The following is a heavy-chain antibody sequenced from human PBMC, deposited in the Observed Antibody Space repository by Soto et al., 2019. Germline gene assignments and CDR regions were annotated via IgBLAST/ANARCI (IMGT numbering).Heavy chain of an antibody. J-gene: IGHJ4*02. V-gene: IGHV2-5*02. CDR3: AHRGRRYYGSGSYSPFDY. CDR2: IYWDDDK. CDR1: GFSLSTSGVG. D-gene: IGHD3-10*01. Sequence: KESGPTLVKPTQTLTLTCTFSGFSLSTSGVGVGWIRQPPGKALEWLALIYWDDDKRYSPSLKSRLTITKDTSKNQVVLTMTNMDPVDTATYYCAHRGRRYYGSGSYSPFDYWGQGTLVTVSS.